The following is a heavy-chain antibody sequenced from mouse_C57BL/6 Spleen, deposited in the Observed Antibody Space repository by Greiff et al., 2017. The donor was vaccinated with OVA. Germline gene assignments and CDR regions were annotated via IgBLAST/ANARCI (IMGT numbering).Heavy chain of an antibody. V-gene: IGHV1-7*01. D-gene: IGHD3-1*01. CDR2: INPSSGYT. Sequence: QVHVKQSGAELAKPGASVKLSCKASGYTFTSYWMHWVKQRPGQGLEWIGYINPSSGYTKYNQKFKDKATLTADKSSSTAYMQLSSLTYEDSAVYYCASPVGEDYAMDYWGQGTSVTVSS. CDR3: ASPVGEDYAMDY. J-gene: IGHJ4*01. CDR1: GYTFTSYW.